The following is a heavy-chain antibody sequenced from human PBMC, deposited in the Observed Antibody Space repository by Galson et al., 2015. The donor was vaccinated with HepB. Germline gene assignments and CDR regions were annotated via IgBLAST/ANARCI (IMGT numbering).Heavy chain of an antibody. CDR1: GYTFTGYY. V-gene: IGHV1-2*02. CDR3: ARGPYYYDSSGYYYGFDY. Sequence: SVKVSCKASGYTFTGYYMHWVRQAPGQGLERMGWINPNSGGTNYAQKFQGRVTMTRDTSISTAYMELSRLRSDDTAVYYCARGPYYYDSSGYYYGFDYWGQGTLVTVSS. CDR2: INPNSGGT. J-gene: IGHJ4*02. D-gene: IGHD3-22*01.